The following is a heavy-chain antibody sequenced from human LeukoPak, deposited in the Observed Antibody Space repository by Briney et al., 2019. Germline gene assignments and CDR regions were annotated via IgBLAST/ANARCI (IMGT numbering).Heavy chain of an antibody. J-gene: IGHJ4*02. V-gene: IGHV4-34*01. CDR3: ARSTYYYDSSGYFWDY. CDR2: INHSGST. Sequence: SETLSLTCAVYGGSFSGYYWSWIRQPPGKGLEWIGEINHSGSTNYNPSLKSRVTISVDTSKNQFSLKLSSVTAADTAVYYCARSTYYYDSSGYFWDYWGQGTLVTVSS. D-gene: IGHD3-22*01. CDR1: GGSFSGYY.